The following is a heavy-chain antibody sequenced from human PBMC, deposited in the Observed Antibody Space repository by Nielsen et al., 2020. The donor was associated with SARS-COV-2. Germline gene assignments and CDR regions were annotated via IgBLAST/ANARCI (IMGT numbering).Heavy chain of an antibody. CDR3: AREGYDSSGTRYESY. CDR1: GGALTLFS. J-gene: IGHJ4*02. V-gene: IGHV7-4-1*02. CDR2: INTNTGNP. Sequence: ASVKVSCKVSGGALTLFSMHWVRQAPGQGLEWMGWINTNTGNPTYAQGFTGRFVFSLDTSVSTAYLQISSLKAEDTAVYYCAREGYDSSGTRYESYWGQGTLVTVSS. D-gene: IGHD3-22*01.